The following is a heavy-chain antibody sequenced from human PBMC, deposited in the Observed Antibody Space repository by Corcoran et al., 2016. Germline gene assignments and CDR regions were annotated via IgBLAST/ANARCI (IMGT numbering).Heavy chain of an antibody. CDR2: IFSNDEK. V-gene: IGHV2-26*01. CDR3: APIRGATYYDFWSGYYTKYYFDY. J-gene: IGHJ4*02. Sequence: QVTLKESGPVLVKPTETLTLTCTVSGFSISNARMGVSWIRQPPGKALEWLAHIFSNDEKSYSTSLKSRLTISKDTSKSQVVLTMTNMDPVATATYFCAPIRGATYYDFWSGYYTKYYFDYWGQGTLVTVAS. D-gene: IGHD3-3*01. CDR1: GFSISNARMG.